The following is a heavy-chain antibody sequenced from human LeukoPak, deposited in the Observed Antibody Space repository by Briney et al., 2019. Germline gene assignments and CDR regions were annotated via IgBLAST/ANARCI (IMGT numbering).Heavy chain of an antibody. Sequence: SETLSLTYAVYGESFSGYYWSWIRHPPGKGLEWIGEINHSGSTNYNPSLKSRVTISVDTSKNQFSLKLSSVTAADTAVYYCARGGVIIPNWFDPWGQGTLVTVSS. D-gene: IGHD3-10*01. CDR2: INHSGST. J-gene: IGHJ5*02. CDR1: GESFSGYY. V-gene: IGHV4-34*01. CDR3: ARGGVIIPNWFDP.